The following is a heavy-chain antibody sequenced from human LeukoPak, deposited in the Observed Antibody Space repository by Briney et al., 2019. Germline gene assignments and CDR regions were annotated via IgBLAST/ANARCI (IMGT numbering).Heavy chain of an antibody. J-gene: IGHJ4*02. D-gene: IGHD2/OR15-2a*01. CDR3: ARGRSRGPYYFDY. V-gene: IGHV4-39*07. CDR1: GGSISSSSCY. CDR2: IYYSGST. Sequence: SETLSLTCTVSGGSISSSSCYWGWIRQPPGKGLEWIGSIYYSGSTYYNPSLRSRVTISVDTSKNQFSLKLSSVTAADTAVYYCARGRSRGPYYFDYWGQGTLVTVSS.